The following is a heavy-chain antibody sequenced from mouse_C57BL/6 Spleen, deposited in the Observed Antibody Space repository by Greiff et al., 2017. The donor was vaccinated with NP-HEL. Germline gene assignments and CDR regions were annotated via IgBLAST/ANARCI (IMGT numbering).Heavy chain of an antibody. CDR2: IDPETGGT. CDR1: GYTFTDYE. CDR3: TNAYVNTWFAY. V-gene: IGHV1-15*01. J-gene: IGHJ3*01. Sequence: VQLQQSGAELVRPGASVTLSCKASGYTFTDYEMHWVKQTPVHGLEWIGAIDPETGGTAYNQKFKGKAILTADKSSSTAYMELRSLTYEDSAVYYCTNAYVNTWFAYWGQGTLVTVSA. D-gene: IGHD2-10*02.